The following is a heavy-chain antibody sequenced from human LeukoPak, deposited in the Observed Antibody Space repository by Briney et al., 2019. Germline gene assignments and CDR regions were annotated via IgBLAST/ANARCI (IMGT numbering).Heavy chain of an antibody. D-gene: IGHD6-19*01. Sequence: SETLSLTCTVSGGSIRSYYWSWIRQPPGKGLEWIGYIYNSGSATYNPSLESRVTLSMDTSKNQYSLKMTSVTAADTAVYYCAREGGRQWLVSGALDSWGQGTLVTVSS. CDR3: AREGGRQWLVSGALDS. CDR2: IYNSGSA. CDR1: GGSIRSYY. V-gene: IGHV4-59*01. J-gene: IGHJ5*01.